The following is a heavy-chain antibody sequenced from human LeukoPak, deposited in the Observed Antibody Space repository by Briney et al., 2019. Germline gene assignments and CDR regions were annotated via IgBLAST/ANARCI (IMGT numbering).Heavy chain of an antibody. CDR3: AAYYYDSSGQPNDAFDI. CDR1: GYTLTELS. J-gene: IGHJ3*02. Sequence: ASVKVSCKVSGYTLTELSMHWVRQAPGKGLEWTGGFDPEDGETIYAQKFQGRVTMTEDTSTDTAYMELSSLRSEDTAVYYCAAYYYDSSGQPNDAFDIWGQGTMVTVSS. D-gene: IGHD3-22*01. CDR2: FDPEDGET. V-gene: IGHV1-24*01.